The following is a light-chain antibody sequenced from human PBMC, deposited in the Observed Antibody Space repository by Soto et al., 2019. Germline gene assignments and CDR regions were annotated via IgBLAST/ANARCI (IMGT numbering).Light chain of an antibody. V-gene: IGKV1-33*01. CDR1: QSISSY. J-gene: IGKJ3*01. CDR3: QQANSFPFT. Sequence: DIQMTQSPSSLSASVGDRVTITCRASQSISSYLNWYQQKPGKAPKLLIYDASNLETGVPSRFSGSGSGTDFTLTITRLQPEDFATYYCQQANSFPFTFGPGTKVDIK. CDR2: DAS.